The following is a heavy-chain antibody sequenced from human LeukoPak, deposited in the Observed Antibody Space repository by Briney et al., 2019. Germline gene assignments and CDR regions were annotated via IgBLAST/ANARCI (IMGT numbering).Heavy chain of an antibody. V-gene: IGHV1-69*05. CDR2: IIPIFGTA. Sequence: SVKVTCKASGGTFSSYAISWVRQAPGQGLEWMGGIIPIFGTANYAQKFQGRVTITTDESTSTAYMELSSLRSEDTAVYYCAREPLSPQSGATYYFDYWGQGTLVTVSA. J-gene: IGHJ4*02. D-gene: IGHD1-26*01. CDR1: GGTFSSYA. CDR3: AREPLSPQSGATYYFDY.